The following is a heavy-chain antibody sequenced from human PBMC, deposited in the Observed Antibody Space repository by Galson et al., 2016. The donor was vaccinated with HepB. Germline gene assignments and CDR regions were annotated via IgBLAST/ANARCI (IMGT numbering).Heavy chain of an antibody. CDR3: AKSGRYYGVDHFDY. CDR2: IYYDGSNT. Sequence: SLRLSCAASGFTFSSYGMHWVRQAPGKGLEWVAVIYYDGSNTYYADSVKGRFTISRDNSKNTLYLQMKSLRAEDTAVYYCAKSGRYYGVDHFDYWGQGTLVTVSS. CDR1: GFTFSSYG. D-gene: IGHD1-26*01. J-gene: IGHJ4*02. V-gene: IGHV3-30*18.